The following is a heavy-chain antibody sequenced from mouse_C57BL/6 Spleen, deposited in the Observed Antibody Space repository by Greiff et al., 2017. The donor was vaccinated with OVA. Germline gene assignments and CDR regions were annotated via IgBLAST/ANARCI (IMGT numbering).Heavy chain of an antibody. CDR2: IFPGSGST. CDR3: ARPFITTVVAPFDY. V-gene: IGHV1-75*01. J-gene: IGHJ2*01. CDR1: GYTFTDYY. D-gene: IGHD1-1*01. Sequence: VQLQQSGPELVKPGASVKISCKASGYTFTDYYINWVKQRPGQGLEWIGWIFPGSGSTYYNEKFKGKATLTVDKSSSTAYMLLSSLTSEDSAVYFCARPFITTVVAPFDYWGKGTTLTVSS.